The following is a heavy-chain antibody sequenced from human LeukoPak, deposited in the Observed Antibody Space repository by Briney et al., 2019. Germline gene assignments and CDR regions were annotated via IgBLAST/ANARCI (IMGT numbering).Heavy chain of an antibody. CDR2: IDPSGSYI. D-gene: IGHD2/OR15-2a*01. Sequence: GESLKISCKVSGYSFTSYWINWVRQMPGKGLEWMGRIDPSGSYINYSPSFQGLVTISADKSISTAYLQWSSLKASDTAIYYCARQYPFDSWGQGTLVTVSS. CDR3: ARQYPFDS. J-gene: IGHJ5*01. V-gene: IGHV5-10-1*01. CDR1: GYSFTSYW.